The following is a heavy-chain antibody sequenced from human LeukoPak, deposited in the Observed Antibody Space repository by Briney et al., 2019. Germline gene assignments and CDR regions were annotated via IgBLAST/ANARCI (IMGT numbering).Heavy chain of an antibody. D-gene: IGHD3-3*01. CDR3: ARGAYYDFWSGLFDY. J-gene: IGHJ4*02. CDR1: GGCFSGYY. V-gene: IGHV4-34*01. CDR2: INHSGRT. Sequence: SETLSLTCAVYGGCFSGYYWSWIRQPPGKGLEWIGEINHSGRTNSNPSLNSRVIISVDTTKNQFSLKLSSVSAADTAVYYGARGAYYDFWSGLFDYWGQGTLVTVSS.